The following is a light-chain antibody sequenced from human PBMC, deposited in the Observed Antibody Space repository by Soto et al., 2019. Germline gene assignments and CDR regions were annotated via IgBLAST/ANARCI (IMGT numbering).Light chain of an antibody. CDR3: CSYAGSYTYV. CDR1: SSDVGGHNY. Sequence: QSALTQPRSVSGSPVQSVTISCTGTSSDVGGHNYVSWYQQHPGKAPQLMIYDVTKRPSGVPDRFSGSKSGSTASLTISGLQAEDEADYYCCSYAGSYTYVFGTGTKVTVL. V-gene: IGLV2-11*01. J-gene: IGLJ1*01. CDR2: DVT.